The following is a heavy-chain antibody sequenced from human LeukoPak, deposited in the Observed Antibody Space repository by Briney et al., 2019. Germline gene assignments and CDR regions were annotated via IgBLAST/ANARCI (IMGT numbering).Heavy chain of an antibody. CDR2: INWNGGST. D-gene: IGHD2-15*01. CDR3: AAGGGWY. V-gene: IGHV3-20*04. Sequence: PGGSLRLSCAASGFTFDDYDMSWVRQAPGKGLEWVSDINWNGGSTGYADSVKGRFTISRDNAKNSLYLQMNSLRAEDTALYYCAAGGGWYWGQGTLVTVPS. CDR1: GFTFDDYD. J-gene: IGHJ4*02.